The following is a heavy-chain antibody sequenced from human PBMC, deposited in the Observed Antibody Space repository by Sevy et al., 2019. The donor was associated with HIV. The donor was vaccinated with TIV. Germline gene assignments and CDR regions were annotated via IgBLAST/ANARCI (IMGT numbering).Heavy chain of an antibody. CDR2: FYVGGDK. V-gene: IGHV3-53*01. J-gene: IGHJ3*01. D-gene: IGHD3-3*01. CDR3: ATQKDGYKFAEDGSLQFFPDAIDV. Sequence: GGSLRLSCAASGFGVNNKYMSWVRQAPGEGLEWVAIFYVGGDKYYTESVKGGFTSSRDTSKKILYLQMHGLRPDDTAVYYCATQKDGYKFAEDGSLQFFPDAIDVWGRGTMVTVSS. CDR1: GFGVNNKY.